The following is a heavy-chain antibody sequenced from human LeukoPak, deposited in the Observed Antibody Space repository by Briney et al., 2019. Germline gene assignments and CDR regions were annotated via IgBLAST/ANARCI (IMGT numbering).Heavy chain of an antibody. CDR2: ISYDGSNK. J-gene: IGHJ4*02. CDR1: GFTFSSYG. Sequence: TGGSLRLSCAASGFTFSSYGMHWVRQAPGKGLEWVAVISYDGSNKYYADSVKGRFTISRDNSKNTLYLQMNSLRAEDTAVYYCAKSRIMITFGGVIGDWGQGTLVTVSS. V-gene: IGHV3-30*18. D-gene: IGHD3-16*02. CDR3: AKSRIMITFGGVIGD.